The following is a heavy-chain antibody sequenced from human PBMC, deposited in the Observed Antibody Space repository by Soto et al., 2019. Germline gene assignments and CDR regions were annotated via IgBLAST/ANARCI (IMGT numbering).Heavy chain of an antibody. Sequence: PSETLSLTCTVSGGSISSGDYYWSWIRQPPGKGLEWIGYIYYSGSTNYNPSLKSRVTISVDTSKNQFSLKLSSVTAADTAVYYCARLRQYYDFWSGLDYWGQGTLVTVSS. CDR1: GGSISSGDYY. D-gene: IGHD3-3*01. V-gene: IGHV4-61*08. CDR3: ARLRQYYDFWSGLDY. CDR2: IYYSGST. J-gene: IGHJ4*02.